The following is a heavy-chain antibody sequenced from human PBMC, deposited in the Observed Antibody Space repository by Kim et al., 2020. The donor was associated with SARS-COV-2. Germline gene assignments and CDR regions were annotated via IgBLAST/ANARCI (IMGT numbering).Heavy chain of an antibody. CDR3: ARSLPSYSSSWYGPKYYYYGMDV. V-gene: IGHV3-23*01. D-gene: IGHD6-13*01. CDR2: ISGSGGST. J-gene: IGHJ6*02. Sequence: GGSLRLSCAASGFTFSSYAMSWVRQAPGKGLEWVSAISGSGGSTYYADSVKGRFTISRDNSKNTLYLQMNSLRAEDTAVYYCARSLPSYSSSWYGPKYYYYGMDVWGQGTTVTVSS. CDR1: GFTFSSYA.